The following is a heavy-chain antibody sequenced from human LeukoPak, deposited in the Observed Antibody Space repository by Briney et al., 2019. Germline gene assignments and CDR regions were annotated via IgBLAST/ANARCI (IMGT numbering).Heavy chain of an antibody. CDR2: IWYDGSKK. J-gene: IGHJ6*02. V-gene: IGHV3-33*01. D-gene: IGHD3-9*01. Sequence: GGSLRLSCAASGFTFSSFGMHWVRQAPGKGLEWVAVIWYDGSKKYYADSVKGRFTISRDNSKNTLYLQTNALRAEDTAVYYCARVANITTFGMDVWGQGTTVTVSS. CDR1: GFTFSSFG. CDR3: ARVANITTFGMDV.